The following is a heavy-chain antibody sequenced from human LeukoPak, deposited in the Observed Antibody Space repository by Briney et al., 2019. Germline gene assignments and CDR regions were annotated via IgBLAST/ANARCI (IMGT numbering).Heavy chain of an antibody. CDR3: ARESLEMATNAFDI. D-gene: IGHD5-24*01. V-gene: IGHV1-46*01. CDR2: INPPSGTT. J-gene: IGHJ3*02. Sequence: GASVKVSCTASGYTFTGYYMHWVRQAPGQGLEWMGTINPPSGTTTYAQKFQGRVTLTRDTATSTVYMELSSLRSEDTAFYYCARESLEMATNAFDIWGQGTMVTVSS. CDR1: GYTFTGYY.